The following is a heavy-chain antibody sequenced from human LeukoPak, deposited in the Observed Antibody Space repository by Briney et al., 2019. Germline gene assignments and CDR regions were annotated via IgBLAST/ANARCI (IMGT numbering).Heavy chain of an antibody. Sequence: SETLSLTCTVSGGSISSSSYYWGWIRQPPGKGLEWIGSIYYSGSTYYNPSLKSRVTISVDTSKNQFSLKLSSVTAADAAVYYCARHVMVGYYYYGMDVWGQGTTVTVSS. J-gene: IGHJ6*02. CDR3: ARHVMVGYYYYGMDV. CDR2: IYYSGST. D-gene: IGHD4/OR15-4a*01. V-gene: IGHV4-39*01. CDR1: GGSISSSSYY.